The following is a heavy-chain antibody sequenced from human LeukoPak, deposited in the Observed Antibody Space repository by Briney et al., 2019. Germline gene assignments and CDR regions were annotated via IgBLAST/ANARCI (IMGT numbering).Heavy chain of an antibody. D-gene: IGHD6-13*01. Sequence: PGGSLRLSCAASGFTFSSYGMHWVRQAPGKGLEWVAVISYDGSNKYYADSVKGRFTISRDNSKNTLYLQMNSLRAEDTAVYYCARQRGRVYPGDYYYGMDVWGQGTTVTVSS. V-gene: IGHV3-30*03. J-gene: IGHJ6*02. CDR3: ARQRGRVYPGDYYYGMDV. CDR2: ISYDGSNK. CDR1: GFTFSSYG.